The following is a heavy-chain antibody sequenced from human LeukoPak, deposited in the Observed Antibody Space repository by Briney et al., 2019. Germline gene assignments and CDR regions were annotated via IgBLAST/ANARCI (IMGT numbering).Heavy chain of an antibody. V-gene: IGHV3-74*01. CDR2: LNTDESSP. D-gene: IGHD3-10*01. Sequence: GGSLSLSCAPSGFTFSCYLMHWVRQPPEEGLVWVSHLNTDESSPRYAASVTGRFTISRDNATNTLDLQLNSLGAQDRAVYYCGRVTYYYSNLPDYWGQGTLVTVSS. CDR1: GFTFSCYL. CDR3: GRVTYYYSNLPDY. J-gene: IGHJ4*02.